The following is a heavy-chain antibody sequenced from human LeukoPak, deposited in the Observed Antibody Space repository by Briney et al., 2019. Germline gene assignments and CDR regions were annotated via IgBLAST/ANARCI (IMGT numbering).Heavy chain of an antibody. D-gene: IGHD3-10*01. CDR1: GGSISSYY. CDR2: IYTSGST. CDR3: ARDDVFGEGGYFDY. J-gene: IGHJ4*02. V-gene: IGHV4-4*07. Sequence: KPSETLSLTCTVSGGSISSYYWSWIRQPAGKGLEWIGRIYTSGSTNYNPSLKSRVTMSVDTPKNQFSLKLSSVTAADTAVYYCARDDVFGEGGYFDYWGQGTLVTVSS.